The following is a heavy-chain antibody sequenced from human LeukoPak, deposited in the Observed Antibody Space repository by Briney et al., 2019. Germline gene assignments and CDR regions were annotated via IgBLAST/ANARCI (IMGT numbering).Heavy chain of an antibody. CDR2: ISYDGSNK. V-gene: IGHV3-30*03. J-gene: IGHJ4*02. CDR1: GFTFNTYG. Sequence: GGSLRLSCAASGFTFNTYGMHWVRQAPGKGLEWVAVISYDGSNKYYVDSVKGRFTISRDNSKNTLYLQMNSLRAEDTAVYYCARGRPYDILTGYYPDWGQGTLVTVSS. D-gene: IGHD3-9*01. CDR3: ARGRPYDILTGYYPD.